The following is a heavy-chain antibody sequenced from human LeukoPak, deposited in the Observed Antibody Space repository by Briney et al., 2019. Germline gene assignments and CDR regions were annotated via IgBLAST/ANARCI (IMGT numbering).Heavy chain of an antibody. CDR3: ARELFDFDY. CDR2: ITGSGGST. V-gene: IGHV3-23*01. Sequence: GGSLRLSCAPSGFTFDNFAMTWVRQAPRKGLEWVPEITGSGGSTYYADSVKGRFTISRDNSKNTLYLQMNSLGAEDTAIYYCARELFDFDYWGQGTLVTVSS. D-gene: IGHD3-10*01. J-gene: IGHJ4*02. CDR1: GFTFDNFA.